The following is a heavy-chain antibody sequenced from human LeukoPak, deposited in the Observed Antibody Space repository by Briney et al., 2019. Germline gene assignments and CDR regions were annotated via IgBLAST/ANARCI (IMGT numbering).Heavy chain of an antibody. J-gene: IGHJ6*03. CDR1: GFTFSSYE. CDR3: ARDTYSGWFGELSYYYYMDV. V-gene: IGHV3-48*03. CDR2: ISSSGSTI. D-gene: IGHD3-10*01. Sequence: GGSLRLSCAASGFTFSSYEMNWVRQAPGKGLEWVSYISSSGSTIYYADSVKGRFTTSRDNAKNSLYLQMNSLRAEDTAVYYCARDTYSGWFGELSYYYYMDVWGKGTTVTVSS.